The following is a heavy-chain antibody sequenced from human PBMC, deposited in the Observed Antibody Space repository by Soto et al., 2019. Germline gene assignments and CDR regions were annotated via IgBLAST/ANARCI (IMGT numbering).Heavy chain of an antibody. CDR1: GGSISTSDYY. J-gene: IGHJ5*02. D-gene: IGHD3-10*01. CDR2: IYHSGST. Sequence: QLQLQESGPGLVKPSETLSLTCTVAGGSISTSDYYWGWIRQPPGKGLEWIGSIYHSGSTYHNPSLESRGTISVDTTKNHFSLKLSSVTAADTAVYYCARHHYYGSGSYGGWFDPWGQGTLVTVSS. V-gene: IGHV4-39*01. CDR3: ARHHYYGSGSYGGWFDP.